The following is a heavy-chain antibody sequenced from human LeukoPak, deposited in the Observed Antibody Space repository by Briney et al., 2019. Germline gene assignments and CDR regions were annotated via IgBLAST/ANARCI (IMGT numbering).Heavy chain of an antibody. J-gene: IGHJ3*02. CDR2: IVVGSGNT. V-gene: IGHV1-58*02. D-gene: IGHD3-10*01. CDR1: GFTFTSSA. CDR3: AADPAWGSYYELSAFDI. Sequence: SVKVSCKASGFTFTSSAMQWVRQARGQRLEWIGCIVVGSGNTNYAQKFQERVTITRDMSTSTAYMELSSLRSEDTAVYYCAADPAWGSYYELSAFDIWGQGTMVTVSS.